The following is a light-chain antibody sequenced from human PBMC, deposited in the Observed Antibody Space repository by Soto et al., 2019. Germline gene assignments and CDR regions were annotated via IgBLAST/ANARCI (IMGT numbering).Light chain of an antibody. CDR2: DVS. CDR1: SSDVGGYNY. CDR3: SSYTSSSTRV. Sequence: ALTQPASVSGSPGQSITISCTGTSSDVGGYNYVSWYQQHPGKAPKLMIFDVSDRPSGVSNRFSGSKSGNTASLTISGLQAEDEADYYCSSYTSSSTRVFGTGTKLTVL. V-gene: IGLV2-14*01. J-gene: IGLJ1*01.